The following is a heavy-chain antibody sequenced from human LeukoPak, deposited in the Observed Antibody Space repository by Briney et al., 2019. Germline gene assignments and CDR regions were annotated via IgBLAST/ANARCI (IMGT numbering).Heavy chain of an antibody. CDR1: GGSISSYY. V-gene: IGHV4-59*01. Sequence: SETLSLTCTVSGGSISSYYWTWIRQPPGKGLEWIGYIYHRGSANYNPSLKSRVAISLDTAKNQFSLKLTSVTAADTAVYYCAREGAADYWGQGTLVTVSS. D-gene: IGHD1-26*01. CDR3: AREGAADY. J-gene: IGHJ4*02. CDR2: IYHRGSA.